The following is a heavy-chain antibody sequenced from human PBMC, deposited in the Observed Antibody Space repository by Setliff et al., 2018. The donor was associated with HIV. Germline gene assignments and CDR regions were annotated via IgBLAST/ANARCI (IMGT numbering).Heavy chain of an antibody. V-gene: IGHV4-39*07. D-gene: IGHD3-3*01. CDR2: IHYNEKT. CDR1: GGSASNSRYY. Sequence: KPSETLSLTCTVSGGSASNSRYYWAWIRQPPGKGLEYIGSIHYNEKTYYNPSLKSRVTISIDTSKNQCSLHLVSVTAADTAVYFCAREKSITSAWYGGYYFDYWGQGTTVTVSS. CDR3: AREKSITSAWYGGYYFDY. J-gene: IGHJ4*02.